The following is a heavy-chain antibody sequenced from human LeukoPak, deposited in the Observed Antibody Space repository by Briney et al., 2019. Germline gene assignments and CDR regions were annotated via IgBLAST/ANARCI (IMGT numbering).Heavy chain of an antibody. V-gene: IGHV3-23*01. CDR3: AKERKVLLRYFDWLAHNFDY. Sequence: GGSLRLSCAASGFTFSSYAMSWVRQAPGKGLEWVSAISGSGGSTYYADSVKGRFTISRDNSKNTLYLQMNSLRAEDTAVYYCAKERKVLLRYFDWLAHNFDYWGQGTLVTVSS. J-gene: IGHJ4*02. D-gene: IGHD3-9*01. CDR2: ISGSGGST. CDR1: GFTFSSYA.